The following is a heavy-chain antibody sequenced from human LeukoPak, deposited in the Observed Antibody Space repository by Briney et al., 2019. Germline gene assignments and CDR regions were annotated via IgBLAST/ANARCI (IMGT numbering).Heavy chain of an antibody. J-gene: IGHJ4*02. CDR3: ARARGSSSWYGALRY. CDR1: GYTFTGYY. D-gene: IGHD6-13*01. Sequence: GASVKVSCKASGYTFTGYYMHWVRQAPGQGLEWMGWINPNSGGTNYAQKFQGRVTMTRDTSISTAYVELSRLRSDDTAVYYCARARGSSSWYGALRYWGQGTLVTVSS. CDR2: INPNSGGT. V-gene: IGHV1-2*02.